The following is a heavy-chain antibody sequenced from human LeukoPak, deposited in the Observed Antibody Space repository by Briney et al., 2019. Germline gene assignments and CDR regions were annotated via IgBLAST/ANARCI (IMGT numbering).Heavy chain of an antibody. Sequence: GGSLRLSCAASGFTFSSYSMNWVRQAPGKGLEWVSSISSSSSYIYYADSVKGRFTISRDNAKNSLYLQMNSLRAEDTAVYYCARIRAHSGYAFDIWGQGTKVTVSS. CDR2: ISSSSSYI. J-gene: IGHJ3*02. D-gene: IGHD6-13*01. V-gene: IGHV3-21*01. CDR1: GFTFSSYS. CDR3: ARIRAHSGYAFDI.